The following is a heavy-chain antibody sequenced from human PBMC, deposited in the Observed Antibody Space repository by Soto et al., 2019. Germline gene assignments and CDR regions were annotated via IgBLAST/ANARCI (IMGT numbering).Heavy chain of an antibody. J-gene: IGHJ4*02. CDR2: INHSGST. D-gene: IGHD2-2*02. CDR3: ARTPCSSTSYYIDY. V-gene: IGHV4-34*01. CDR1: GGSFSGYY. Sequence: QVQLQQWGAGLLKPSETLSLTCAVYGGSFSGYYWSWIRQPPGKGLEWIGEINHSGSTNYNPSLKSRVTISVDTSKNQFSLKLSSVTAADTTVYYCARTPCSSTSYYIDYWGQGTLVTVSS.